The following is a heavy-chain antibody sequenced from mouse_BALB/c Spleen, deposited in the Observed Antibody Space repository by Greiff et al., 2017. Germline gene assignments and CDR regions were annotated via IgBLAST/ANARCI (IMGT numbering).Heavy chain of an antibody. CDR2: ISYSGST. D-gene: IGHD1-1*01. CDR3: ARDYYGSSPWFAY. J-gene: IGHJ3*01. CDR1: GYSITSDYA. V-gene: IGHV3-2*02. Sequence: EVMLVESGPGLVKPSQSLSLTCTVTGYSITSDYAWNWIRQFPGNKLEWMGYISYSGSTSYNPSLKSRISITRDTSKNQFFLQLNSVTTEDTATYYCARDYYGSSPWFAYWGQGTLVTVSA.